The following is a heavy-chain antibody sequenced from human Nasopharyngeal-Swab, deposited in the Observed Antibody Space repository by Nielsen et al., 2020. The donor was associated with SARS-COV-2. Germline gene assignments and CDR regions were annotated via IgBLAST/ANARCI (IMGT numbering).Heavy chain of an antibody. D-gene: IGHD6-19*01. J-gene: IGHJ4*02. Sequence: GGSLRLSCAASGFTFSSYGMHWVRQAPGKGLEWVAVIGYDGSNKYYADSVKGRFTISRDNAKNSLYLQMNSLRAEDTAVYYCARGEQWLDRGSDYWGQGTLVTVSS. CDR3: ARGEQWLDRGSDY. CDR2: IGYDGSNK. CDR1: GFTFSSYG. V-gene: IGHV3-33*03.